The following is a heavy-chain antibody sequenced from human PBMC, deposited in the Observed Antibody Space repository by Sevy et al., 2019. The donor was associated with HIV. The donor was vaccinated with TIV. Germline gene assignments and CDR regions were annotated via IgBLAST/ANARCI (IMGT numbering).Heavy chain of an antibody. CDR1: GFTFSNYA. J-gene: IGHJ4*02. V-gene: IGHV3-33*01. CDR2: IWFDGSNK. Sequence: GGSLRLSCAASGFTFSNYAMHWVRQAPGKGLEWVAAIWFDGSNKYYADSVKGRFTISRDNSQNTLYLEMNSLRVEDAAVYYCARAGWDPDYYDMAYWGQGTLVTVSS. D-gene: IGHD3-22*01. CDR3: ARAGWDPDYYDMAY.